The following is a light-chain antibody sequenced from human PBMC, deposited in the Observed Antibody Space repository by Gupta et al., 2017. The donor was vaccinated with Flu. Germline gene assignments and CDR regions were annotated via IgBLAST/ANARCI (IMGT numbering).Light chain of an antibody. CDR2: RAS. J-gene: IGKJ1*01. V-gene: IGKV1-5*03. CDR3: QQYNSDAWT. CDR1: QSLTNW. Sequence: DIQMTQSPSTLSASVGDRVTITCRASQSLTNWLAWYQQKAGKAPKLLIYRASGVESGVATRFSGSGSGTKYTLTINNLQPEDSATYYCQQYNSDAWTFGQGTKVE.